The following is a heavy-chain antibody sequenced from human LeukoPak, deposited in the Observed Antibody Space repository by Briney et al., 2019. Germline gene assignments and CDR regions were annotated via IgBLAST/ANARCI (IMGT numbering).Heavy chain of an antibody. V-gene: IGHV4-59*11. CDR2: IHSSGST. CDR1: ADSRSSHY. CDR3: ARGGWYLDY. D-gene: IGHD6-19*01. J-gene: IGHJ4*02. Sequence: LETLSNTCTVSADSRSSHYWSWVRQPPGMGLESIGYIHSSGSTDYNPSLKSRITVSVDTSKNQFSLKLISVTAADTAVYYCARGGWYLDYWGQGTLVTVSS.